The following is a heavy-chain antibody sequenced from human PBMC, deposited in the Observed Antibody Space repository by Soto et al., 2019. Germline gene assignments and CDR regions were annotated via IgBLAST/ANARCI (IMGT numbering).Heavy chain of an antibody. J-gene: IGHJ5*02. CDR1: GFTFSSYW. V-gene: IGHV3-7*01. Sequence: GGSLRLSCAASGFTFSSYWMSWVRQAPGKGLEWVANIKQDGSEKYYVDSVKGRFTISRDNAKNSLYLQMNSLRAEDTAVYYCARGYYDSSGYYWFDPWGQGTLVTVSS. D-gene: IGHD3-22*01. CDR3: ARGYYDSSGYYWFDP. CDR2: IKQDGSEK.